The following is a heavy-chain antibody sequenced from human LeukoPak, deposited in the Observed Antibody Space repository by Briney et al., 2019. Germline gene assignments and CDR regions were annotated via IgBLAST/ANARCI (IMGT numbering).Heavy chain of an antibody. V-gene: IGHV4-39*01. CDR3: ARSDGLGA. D-gene: IGHD6-19*01. CDR1: GGSVTNSPDY. J-gene: IGHJ5*02. Sequence: SKTLSDTCAVSGGSVTNSPDYWVWIRQPPGKGLEWIGCISYSGSTYYNPSLKSRLTISVDTSKNQFSLELKSVTAADTAVYYCARSDGLGAWDPGTLVTVSS. CDR2: ISYSGST.